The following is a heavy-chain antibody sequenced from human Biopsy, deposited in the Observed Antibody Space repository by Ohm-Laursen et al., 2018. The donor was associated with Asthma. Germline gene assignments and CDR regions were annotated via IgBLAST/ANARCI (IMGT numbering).Heavy chain of an antibody. CDR2: IYYSGST. V-gene: IGHV4-31*03. CDR1: YGSITSGGYY. Sequence: LSLTCTVSYGSITSGGYYWTWIRQHPGKGLEWIGFIYYSGSTYYNPSLKSRVSISIDTSKNQFSLKLSSVTAAVTAVYYCARAQDYYDSRGYYRSFDYWGQGTLVTVSS. D-gene: IGHD3-22*01. J-gene: IGHJ4*02. CDR3: ARAQDYYDSRGYYRSFDY.